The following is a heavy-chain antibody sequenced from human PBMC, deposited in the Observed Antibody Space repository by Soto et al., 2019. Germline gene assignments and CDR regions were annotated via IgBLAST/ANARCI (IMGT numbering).Heavy chain of an antibody. CDR1: GFTFSIYW. CDR3: AKAPDGSGREYYCDY. CDR2: INQDGTEK. V-gene: IGHV3-7*01. D-gene: IGHD3-10*01. J-gene: IGHJ4*02. Sequence: GYLGLSCAPSGFTFSIYWMTLVRQVPGKGLEWVANINQDGTEKYYLASVKGRFTISRDNAKDSLDLQMNALSADDTAVYYCAKAPDGSGREYYCDYWGQGTLVTVSS.